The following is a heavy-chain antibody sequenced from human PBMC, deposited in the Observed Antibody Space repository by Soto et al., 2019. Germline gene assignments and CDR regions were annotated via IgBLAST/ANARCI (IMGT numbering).Heavy chain of an antibody. CDR3: AKNAAYCGGDCYSTAFDC. CDR2: ISGSGGST. J-gene: IGHJ4*02. Sequence: EVQLLEAGGGLVQPGGSLRLSCAASGFTFSSYAMSWVRQAPGKGLEWVSAISGSGGSTYYADSVKGRFTISRDNSKNTLYLQMNSLRAEDTAVYYCAKNAAYCGGDCYSTAFDCWGQGTLVTVSS. V-gene: IGHV3-23*01. CDR1: GFTFSSYA. D-gene: IGHD2-21*01.